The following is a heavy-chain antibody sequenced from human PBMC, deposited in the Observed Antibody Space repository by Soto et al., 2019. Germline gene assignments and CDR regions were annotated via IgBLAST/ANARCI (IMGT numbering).Heavy chain of an antibody. J-gene: IGHJ2*01. CDR3: AREIIPLTTDWYFDL. CDR2: IFHSGST. CDR1: GGSISGGIYY. D-gene: IGHD4-17*01. V-gene: IGHV4-30-4*01. Sequence: QVQLQESGPGLVKPSETLSLTCTVSGGSISGGIYYWSWVRQSPGKGLGWIGYIFHSGSTFYNPSLGGRVTIAVDTSKNQFSLRLSSVTAADTAVYYCAREIIPLTTDWYFDLWGRGTLVTVSS.